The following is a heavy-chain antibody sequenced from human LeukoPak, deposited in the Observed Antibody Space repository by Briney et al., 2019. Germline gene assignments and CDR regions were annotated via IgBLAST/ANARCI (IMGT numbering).Heavy chain of an antibody. V-gene: IGHV4-39*01. CDR2: IYYSGST. CDR3: ARALADWNYVHYYFDY. D-gene: IGHD1-7*01. J-gene: IGHJ4*02. Sequence: SETLSLTCTVSGGSISSSSYYWGWLRQPPGKGLEWIGSIYYSGSTHYNPSLKSRFTISVDTSKNQFSLKLSSVTAADTAVYYCARALADWNYVHYYFDYWGQGTLVTVSS. CDR1: GGSISSSSYY.